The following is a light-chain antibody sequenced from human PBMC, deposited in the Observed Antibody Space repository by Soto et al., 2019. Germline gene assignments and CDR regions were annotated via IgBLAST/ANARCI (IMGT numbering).Light chain of an antibody. J-gene: IGKJ1*01. CDR1: QSVSSSN. CDR2: DAS. Sequence: EIVLTQSPGTLSLSPGERATLSCRASQSVSSSNLAWYQQKPGQAPRLLIYDASSRATGIPDRFSGSGSGTDFSLTISRLEPEDFAVYYCQQYGSPPPPFGQGTKVEIK. CDR3: QQYGSPPPP. V-gene: IGKV3-20*01.